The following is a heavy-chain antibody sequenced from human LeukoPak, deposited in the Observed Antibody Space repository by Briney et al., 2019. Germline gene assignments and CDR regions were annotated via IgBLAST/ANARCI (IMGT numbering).Heavy chain of an antibody. CDR1: GYTFTSYY. CDR2: INPRGGST. V-gene: IGHV1-46*01. CDR3: ARDRLDHYYGSGSPNYYFDY. Sequence: ASVKVSCKASGYTFTSYYMHWVRQAPGQGLEWMGIINPRGGSTSYAQKFQGRVTMTRDTSTSTVYMELSSLRSEDTAVYYCARDRLDHYYGSGSPNYYFDYWGQGTLVTVSS. J-gene: IGHJ4*02. D-gene: IGHD3-10*01.